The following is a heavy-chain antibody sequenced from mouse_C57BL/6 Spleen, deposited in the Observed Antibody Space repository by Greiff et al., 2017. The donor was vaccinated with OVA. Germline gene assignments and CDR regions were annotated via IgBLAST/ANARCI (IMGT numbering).Heavy chain of an antibody. CDR3: ARKMHDRGWYAMDY. CDR2: IYPGDGDT. CDR1: GYAFSSSW. J-gene: IGHJ4*01. V-gene: IGHV1-82*01. D-gene: IGHD2-12*01. Sequence: VTLQASGPELVKPGASVKISCKASGYAFSSSWMNWVKQRPGKGLEWIGRIYPGDGDTNYNGKFKGKATLTADKSSSTAYMQLSSLTSEDSAVYFCARKMHDRGWYAMDYWGQGTSVTVSS.